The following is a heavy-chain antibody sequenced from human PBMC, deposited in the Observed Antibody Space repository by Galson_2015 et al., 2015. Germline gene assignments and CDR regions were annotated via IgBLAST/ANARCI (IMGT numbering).Heavy chain of an antibody. D-gene: IGHD3-22*01. V-gene: IGHV3-9*01. CDR1: GFTFDDYA. CDR2: ISWNTSNI. Sequence: SLRLSCAASGFTFDDYAMQWARQVPGKGLEWVSGISWNTSNIGYADSVKGRFTISRDNAKNSLYLQMNSLRAEDTAFYYCAKGLPDRASSGYYFGAFDVWGQGTIVTVSS. CDR3: AKGLPDRASSGYYFGAFDV. J-gene: IGHJ3*01.